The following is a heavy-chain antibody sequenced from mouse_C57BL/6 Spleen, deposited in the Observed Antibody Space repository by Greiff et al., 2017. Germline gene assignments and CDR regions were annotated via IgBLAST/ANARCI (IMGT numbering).Heavy chain of an antibody. Sequence: QVQLQQSGTELVKPGASVKLSCKASGYTFTSYWMHWVKQRPGQGLEWIGNINPSNGGTNYNEKFKSKATLTVDKSSSTAYMQLSSLTSEDSAVSYCAKENYYYGSEDDWGQGTTLTVSP. CDR2: INPSNGGT. CDR3: AKENYYYGSEDD. CDR1: GYTFTSYW. J-gene: IGHJ2*01. D-gene: IGHD1-1*01. V-gene: IGHV1-53*01.